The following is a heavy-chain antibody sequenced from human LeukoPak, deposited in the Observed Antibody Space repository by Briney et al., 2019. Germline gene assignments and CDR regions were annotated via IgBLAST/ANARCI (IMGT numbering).Heavy chain of an antibody. CDR3: AIKGTITSLDY. D-gene: IGHD1-14*01. Sequence: SETLSLTCAVYGGSFSGYYWSWIRQPPGKGLECIGEINHSGSTNYNPSLKSRVTISVDTSKNQFSLKLSSVTAADTAVYYCAIKGTITSLDYWGQGTLVTVSS. V-gene: IGHV4-34*01. CDR2: INHSGST. CDR1: GGSFSGYY. J-gene: IGHJ4*02.